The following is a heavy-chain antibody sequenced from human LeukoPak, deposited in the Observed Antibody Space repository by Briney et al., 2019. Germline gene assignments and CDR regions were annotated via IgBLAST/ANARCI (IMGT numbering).Heavy chain of an antibody. V-gene: IGHV1-18*01. Sequence: GASVKVSCKASGYTFTSYGISWVRQAPGQGLEWLGWISAYNGNTNYAQKLQGRVTMTTDTSTSTAYMELRSLRSDDTAVYYCARAGGYCSSTSCYHSDYWGQGTLVTVSS. J-gene: IGHJ4*02. D-gene: IGHD2-2*01. CDR2: ISAYNGNT. CDR3: ARAGGYCSSTSCYHSDY. CDR1: GYTFTSYG.